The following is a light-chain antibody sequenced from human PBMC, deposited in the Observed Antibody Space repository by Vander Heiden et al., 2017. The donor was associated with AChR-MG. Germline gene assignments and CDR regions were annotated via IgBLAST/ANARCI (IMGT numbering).Light chain of an antibody. CDR2: ATS. CDR1: QDVSRW. CDR3: QQANRFPLT. V-gene: IGKV1-12*01. Sequence: DIQMTQSPSSVSASVVDRVTITCRASQDVSRWVAWYQHKPGRAPDLLIYATSSLQSWVPERFSGSGSGTDFTLTISSLQPEDFATYDCQQANRFPLTFGEGTKVEIK. J-gene: IGKJ1*01.